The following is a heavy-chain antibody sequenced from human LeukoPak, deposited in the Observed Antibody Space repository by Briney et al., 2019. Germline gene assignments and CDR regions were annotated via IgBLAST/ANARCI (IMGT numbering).Heavy chain of an antibody. D-gene: IGHD2-2*01. CDR3: ARGRGYCSSTSCYARYFGL. CDR2: INHSGST. J-gene: IGHJ2*01. Sequence: SETLSLTCVVYGGSFSGYYWRWLRQPPGKGLDWIGVINHSGSTNHILSLNSRVTISVDTSKNQFSLKLSSVTAADTAVYYCARGRGYCSSTSCYARYFGLWGRGTLVTVSS. CDR1: GGSFSGYY. V-gene: IGHV4-34*01.